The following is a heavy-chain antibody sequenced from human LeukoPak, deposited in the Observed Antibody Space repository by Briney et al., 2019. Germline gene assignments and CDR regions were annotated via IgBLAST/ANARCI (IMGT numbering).Heavy chain of an antibody. CDR3: VRDFYESSGSTYYFDY. CDR2: TRNKPNSYTT. V-gene: IGHV3-72*01. Sequence: PGGSLRLSCAASGFSFSDLYMDWVRQAPGKGLEWVGRTRNKPNSYTTEYAASVKGSLTISRDDSKNSLYLQMNSLKIEDTAVYYCVRDFYESSGSTYYFDYWGQGTLVTVSS. CDR1: GFSFSDLY. J-gene: IGHJ4*02. D-gene: IGHD3-22*01.